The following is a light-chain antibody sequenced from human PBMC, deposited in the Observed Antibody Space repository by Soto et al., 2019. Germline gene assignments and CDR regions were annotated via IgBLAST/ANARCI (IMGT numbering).Light chain of an antibody. CDR1: SSDVGAYNF. J-gene: IGLJ1*01. V-gene: IGLV2-14*03. Sequence: QAVLTQPASVSGSPGQSITISCTGTSSDVGAYNFVSWYQHYPDKAPKVVIYDVANRPSGVSYRFSASKSGNTASLTISGLQAEDEAYYYCMSFTSSNTYVFGTGTKLTVL. CDR2: DVA. CDR3: MSFTSSNTYV.